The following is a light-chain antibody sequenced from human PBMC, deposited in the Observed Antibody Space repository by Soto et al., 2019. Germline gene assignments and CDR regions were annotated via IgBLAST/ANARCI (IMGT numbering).Light chain of an antibody. Sequence: QSVLTQPPSASGTPGQMVTISCAGSTSNIGSKPVSWYQQLPGTAPRLLIYSNNQRPSGVADRFSGSKSGTSASLAISGLQSEDEADYYCAAWDDSLNGLFGGGTKLTVL. CDR3: AAWDDSLNGL. V-gene: IGLV1-44*01. CDR2: SNN. CDR1: TSNIGSKP. J-gene: IGLJ2*01.